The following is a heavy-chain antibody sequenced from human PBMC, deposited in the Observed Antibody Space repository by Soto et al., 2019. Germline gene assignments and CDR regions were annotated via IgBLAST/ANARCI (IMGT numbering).Heavy chain of an antibody. D-gene: IGHD3-3*01. Sequence: ASVKVSCKASGYTFTSYYMHWVRQAPGQGLEWMGIINPSGGSTSYAQKFQGRVTMTRDTSTSTVYMELSSLRSEDTAVYYCARDKGTYYDFWSGYWEHYYYYGMDVWGQGTTVTVSS. CDR3: ARDKGTYYDFWSGYWEHYYYYGMDV. CDR1: GYTFTSYY. V-gene: IGHV1-46*01. CDR2: INPSGGST. J-gene: IGHJ6*02.